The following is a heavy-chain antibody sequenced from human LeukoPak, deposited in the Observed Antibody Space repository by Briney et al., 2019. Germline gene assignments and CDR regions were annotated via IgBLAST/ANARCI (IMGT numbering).Heavy chain of an antibody. CDR1: GGSISSSSYY. Sequence: SETLSLTCTVSGGSISSSSYYWGWIRQPPGKGLEWIGSIYYSGSTYYNPSLKSRVTISVDTSKNQFSLKLSSVTAADTAVYYCARRSIDYGGNPIDYWGQGTLVTVSS. CDR3: ARRSIDYGGNPIDY. CDR2: IYYSGST. D-gene: IGHD4-23*01. V-gene: IGHV4-39*07. J-gene: IGHJ4*02.